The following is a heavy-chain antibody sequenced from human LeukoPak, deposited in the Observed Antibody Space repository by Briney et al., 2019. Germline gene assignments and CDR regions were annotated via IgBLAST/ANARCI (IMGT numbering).Heavy chain of an antibody. J-gene: IGHJ5*02. CDR2: IYSGGST. D-gene: IGHD4-17*01. CDR1: GFTVSSNY. CDR3: AKFSYGDYVA. Sequence: GGSLRLSCAASGFTVSSNYMSWVRQAPGKGLEWVSVIYSGGSTYYADSVKGRFTISRDNSKNTLSLQMNSLRADDSAVYFCAKFSYGDYVAWGQGTLVTVSS. V-gene: IGHV3-53*05.